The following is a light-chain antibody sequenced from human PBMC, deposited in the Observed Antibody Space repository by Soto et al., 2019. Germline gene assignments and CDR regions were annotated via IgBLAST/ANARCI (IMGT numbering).Light chain of an antibody. V-gene: IGKV3-20*01. CDR3: QQYGSSPIT. CDR1: QSVSSSY. Sequence: ENVLTQSPGTLSLSPGERATLSCRASQSVSSSYLAWYQQKPGQAPMLLIYGASRRDTGIPDRFSGSGSGTYCTLTISRLEPEEFAVYYCQQYGSSPITCGRGTRLEIK. CDR2: GAS. J-gene: IGKJ5*01.